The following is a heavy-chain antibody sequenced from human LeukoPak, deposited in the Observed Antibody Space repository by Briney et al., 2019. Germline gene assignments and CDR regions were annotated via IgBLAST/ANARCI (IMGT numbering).Heavy chain of an antibody. CDR2: IYPGDSDN. V-gene: IGHV5-51*01. CDR1: GYSFTNYW. J-gene: IGHJ6*02. D-gene: IGHD3-10*01. Sequence: GESLKISCKGSGYSFTNYWIGWVRQVPGKGLGWMGIIYPGDSDNRYSPSFQGEVTISADKSISPAYLQWSSLKASDTAMYYCARQGITMVRGVIISPYYGMDVWGQGTTVTVSS. CDR3: ARQGITMVRGVIISPYYGMDV.